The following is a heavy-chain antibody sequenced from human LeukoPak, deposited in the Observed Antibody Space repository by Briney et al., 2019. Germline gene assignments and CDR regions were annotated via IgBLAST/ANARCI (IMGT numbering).Heavy chain of an antibody. CDR1: GYTFTSYG. Sequence: ASVKVSCKAFGYTFTSYGINWVRQAPGQGLEWMGWISGHNGHTNYVQKMQGRVAMATDTSTNTAYMELRNLTSDDTAVYYCARGPGIAVAGVFDYWGQGSLVTVSS. J-gene: IGHJ4*02. D-gene: IGHD6-19*01. CDR2: ISGHNGHT. V-gene: IGHV1-18*04. CDR3: ARGPGIAVAGVFDY.